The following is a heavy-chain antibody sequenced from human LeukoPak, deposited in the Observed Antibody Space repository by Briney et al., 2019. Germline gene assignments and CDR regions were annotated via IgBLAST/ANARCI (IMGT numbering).Heavy chain of an antibody. D-gene: IGHD3-22*01. CDR3: ASGPDDYYDSSGYYYVEGAFDI. CDR2: INPNSGGT. J-gene: IGHJ3*02. V-gene: IGHV1-2*02. Sequence: GASVKVSCKAPGYTFTTYYMHWVRQAPGQGIGWMGWINPNSGGTNYAQKFQGRVTMTRDTSIGTAYMELSRLRSDDTAVYYCASGPDDYYDSSGYYYVEGAFDIWGQGTMVTVSS. CDR1: GYTFTTYY.